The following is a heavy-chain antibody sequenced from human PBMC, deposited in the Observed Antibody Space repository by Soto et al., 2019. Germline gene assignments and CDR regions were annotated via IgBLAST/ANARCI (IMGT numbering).Heavy chain of an antibody. D-gene: IGHD3-3*01. V-gene: IGHV3-23*01. Sequence: EVQLLESGGGLVQPGGSLRLSCAASGFTFSSYAMSWVRQAPGKGLEWVSAISGSGGSTYYADSVKGRFTISRDNSKNTLYLQMNSLRAEDTAVYYCAKDITIFGVPPPNDWFDPWAREPWSPSPQ. J-gene: IGHJ5*02. CDR2: ISGSGGST. CDR3: AKDITIFGVPPPNDWFDP. CDR1: GFTFSSYA.